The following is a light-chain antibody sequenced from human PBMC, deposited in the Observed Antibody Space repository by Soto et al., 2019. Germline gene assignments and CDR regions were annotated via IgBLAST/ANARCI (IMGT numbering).Light chain of an antibody. J-gene: IGKJ4*01. Sequence: EIVLTQSPGTLSLSPWERATLSCMASQSVSSRHLAWYQQTPGQAPRLLIYGTSSRATGIPDRFSGSGSGTDFTLTISRLEPEDFAVYYCQHYQSSPLTFGGGTKVEIK. CDR2: GTS. CDR1: QSVSSRH. CDR3: QHYQSSPLT. V-gene: IGKV3-20*01.